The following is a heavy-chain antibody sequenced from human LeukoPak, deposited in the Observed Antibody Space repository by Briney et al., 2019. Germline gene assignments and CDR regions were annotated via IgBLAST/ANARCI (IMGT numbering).Heavy chain of an antibody. V-gene: IGHV1-3*03. CDR3: ARGAKFRSYGSGTYYTSLPFDP. CDR2: INTGNGNT. Sequence: ASVKVSCKASGYTFTTYTLHWVRQAPGQRLQWMGCINTGNGNTKYSQEFQGRVTITRDTSASTAYMELSSLNSEDMAVYYCARGAKFRSYGSGTYYTSLPFDPWGQGTLVSVSS. CDR1: GYTFTTYT. D-gene: IGHD3-10*01. J-gene: IGHJ5*02.